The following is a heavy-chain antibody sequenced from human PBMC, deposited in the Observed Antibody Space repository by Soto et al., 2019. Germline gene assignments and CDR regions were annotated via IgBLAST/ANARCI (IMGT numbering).Heavy chain of an antibody. CDR3: ARLGYCSGGRCPRDYSYFMDV. Sequence: SETLSLTCTVSGGSISNYDWSWIRQSPGKGLEWIGYFYYSGSTNYNSSLKSRVTISIDTSKNQLSLKLSSVTAADTAVYYCARLGYCSGGRCPRDYSYFMDVWGKGTTVTVSS. V-gene: IGHV4-59*01. J-gene: IGHJ6*03. D-gene: IGHD2-15*01. CDR2: FYYSGST. CDR1: GGSISNYD.